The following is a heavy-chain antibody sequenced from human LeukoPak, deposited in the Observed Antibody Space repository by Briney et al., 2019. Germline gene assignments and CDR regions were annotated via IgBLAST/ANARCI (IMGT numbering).Heavy chain of an antibody. CDR2: ISGSGGST. V-gene: IGHV3-23*01. J-gene: IGHJ4*02. CDR1: GFTFSSYA. Sequence: GASLRLSCAASGFTFSSYAMSWVRQAPEKGLEWVSAISGSGGSTYYADSVKGRFTISRDNSKNTLYLQMNSLRAEDTAVYYCAKGITMIDSPDYWGQGTLVTVSS. CDR3: AKGITMIDSPDY. D-gene: IGHD3-22*01.